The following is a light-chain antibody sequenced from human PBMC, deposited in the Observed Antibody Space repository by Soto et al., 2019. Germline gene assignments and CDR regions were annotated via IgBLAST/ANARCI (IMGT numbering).Light chain of an antibody. CDR2: EVS. Sequence: QPVLTQPPSGSGSPGQSVTISCTGTSSDVGGYNYVSWYQQHPGKAPKLMISEVSKRPSGVPDRFSGSKSGNTASLTVSGLQAEDEADYYCSSFAGNNNLVFGGGTKLTVL. CDR1: SSDVGGYNY. CDR3: SSFAGNNNLV. V-gene: IGLV2-8*01. J-gene: IGLJ2*01.